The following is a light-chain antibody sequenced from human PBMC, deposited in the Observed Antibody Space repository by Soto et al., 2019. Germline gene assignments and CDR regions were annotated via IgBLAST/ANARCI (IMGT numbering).Light chain of an antibody. CDR3: CSYTSSVTWV. CDR1: SSDIGGYNY. CDR2: DVS. V-gene: IGLV2-14*01. J-gene: IGLJ3*02. Sequence: QSALTQPASVSGSPGQSITISCTGTSSDIGGYNYVSWYQQHPGKAPKLIIHDVSDRPSGVSNRFSASKSGNTASLTISGLQAEDEDDYYCCSYTSSVTWVFGGGTKLTVL.